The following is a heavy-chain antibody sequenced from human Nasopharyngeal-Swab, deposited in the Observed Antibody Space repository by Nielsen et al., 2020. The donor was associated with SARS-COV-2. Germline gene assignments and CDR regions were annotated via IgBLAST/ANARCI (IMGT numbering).Heavy chain of an antibody. Sequence: GESLKISCAASGFTFSSYGMHWVRQAPGKGLEWVAVIWYDGSNKYYADSVKGRFTISRDNSKNTLYLQMNSLRAEDTAVYYCASCGGDCYSDPFDYWGQGTLVTVSS. D-gene: IGHD2-21*02. CDR1: GFTFSSYG. CDR2: IWYDGSNK. CDR3: ASCGGDCYSDPFDY. V-gene: IGHV3-33*08. J-gene: IGHJ4*02.